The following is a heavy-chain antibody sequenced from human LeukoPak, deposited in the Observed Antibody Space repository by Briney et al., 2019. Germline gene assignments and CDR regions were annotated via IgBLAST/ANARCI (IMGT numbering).Heavy chain of an antibody. CDR2: ISYDGNNK. CDR3: ARGRGPTVTTWFDY. Sequence: PGGSLRLSCTASGFTFSSYAMHWVRQAPGKGVEWVAVISYDGNNKYYADSVKGRFTFSRDNSKNTLYLQMNSLRVEDTAVYYCARGRGPTVTTWFDYWGQGTLVTVSS. CDR1: GFTFSSYA. J-gene: IGHJ4*02. D-gene: IGHD4-17*01. V-gene: IGHV3-30-3*01.